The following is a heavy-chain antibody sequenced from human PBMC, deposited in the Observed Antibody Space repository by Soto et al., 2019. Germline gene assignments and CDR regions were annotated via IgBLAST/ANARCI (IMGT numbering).Heavy chain of an antibody. D-gene: IGHD3-16*01. CDR1: GFTFSSYG. CDR3: AKDVRRLGTLDY. Sequence: QVQLVESGGGVVQPGRSLRLSCAASGFTFSSYGMHWVRQAPGKGLEWVAVISYDGSNKYYADSVKGRFTISRDNSKNTLYLQMNSLRAEDTAVYYCAKDVRRLGTLDYWGQGNLVTVSS. V-gene: IGHV3-30*18. J-gene: IGHJ4*02. CDR2: ISYDGSNK.